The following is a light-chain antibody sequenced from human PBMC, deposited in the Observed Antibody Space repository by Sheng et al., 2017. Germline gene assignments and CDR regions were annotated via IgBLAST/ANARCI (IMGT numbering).Light chain of an antibody. J-gene: IGKJ1*01. V-gene: IGKV1-39*01. CDR1: QSISTY. CDR2: AAS. Sequence: DIQMTQSPSSLSASVGDRVTITCRASQSISTYLNWYQQKPGKAPNLLIYAASSLQSGVPSRFSGSGSGTDFTLTIGSLQPEDSATYYCQQSYSTLTWTFGQGTKVEIK. CDR3: QQSYSTLTWT.